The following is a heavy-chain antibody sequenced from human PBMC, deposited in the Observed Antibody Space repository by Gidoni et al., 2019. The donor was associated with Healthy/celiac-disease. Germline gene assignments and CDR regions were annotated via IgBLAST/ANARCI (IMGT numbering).Heavy chain of an antibody. CDR1: GFTFSSYA. CDR2: ISYDGSNK. Sequence: QVQLVESGGGVVQPGRSLRLSCAASGFTFSSYAMHWVRQAPGKGLEWVAVISYDGSNKYYADSVKGRFTISRDNSKNTLYLQMNSLRAEDTAVYYCARQRGDPLDYWGQGTLVTVSS. J-gene: IGHJ4*02. V-gene: IGHV3-30-3*01. D-gene: IGHD3-16*01. CDR3: ARQRGDPLDY.